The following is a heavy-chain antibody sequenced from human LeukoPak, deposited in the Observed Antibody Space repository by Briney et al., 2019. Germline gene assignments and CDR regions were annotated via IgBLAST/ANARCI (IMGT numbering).Heavy chain of an antibody. CDR1: GGSISSSSYY. CDR2: IYYSGST. J-gene: IGHJ4*02. V-gene: IGHV4-39*01. D-gene: IGHD3-16*01. Sequence: SETLSLTCTVSGGSISSSSYYWGWIRQPPGKGLEWIGSIYYSGSTYYNPSLKSRVTISVDTSKNQFSLKLSSVTAADTAVYYCARHRGYGRGDLDYWGQGTLATVSS. CDR3: ARHRGYGRGDLDY.